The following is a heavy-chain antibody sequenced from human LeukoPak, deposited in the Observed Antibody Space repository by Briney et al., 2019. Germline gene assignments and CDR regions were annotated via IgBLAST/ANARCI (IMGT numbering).Heavy chain of an antibody. V-gene: IGHV4-59*01. Sequence: SETLSLTCTVSGGSINSYHWSWIRQPPGKGLEWIGYIYYSGSTNYNPSLKSRVTISVDTSKNQFSLKLSSVTAADTAVYYCARFAGYCSGGSCRDAFDIWGQGTMVTVSS. J-gene: IGHJ3*02. CDR2: IYYSGST. CDR3: ARFAGYCSGGSCRDAFDI. D-gene: IGHD2-15*01. CDR1: GGSINSYH.